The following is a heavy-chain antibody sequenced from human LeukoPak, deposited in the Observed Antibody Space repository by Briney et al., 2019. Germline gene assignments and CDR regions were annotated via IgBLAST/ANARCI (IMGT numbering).Heavy chain of an antibody. J-gene: IGHJ4*02. CDR1: GFTFDDYT. D-gene: IGHD5-18*01. V-gene: IGHV3-43*01. CDR2: ISWDGGST. Sequence: GGSLRLSCAASGFTFDDYTMHWVRQAPGKGLEWVSLISWDGGSTYYADSVKGRFTISRDNSKNSLYLQMNSLRTEDTALYYCAKAGGTAMVAYYFDYWGQGTLVTVSS. CDR3: AKAGGTAMVAYYFDY.